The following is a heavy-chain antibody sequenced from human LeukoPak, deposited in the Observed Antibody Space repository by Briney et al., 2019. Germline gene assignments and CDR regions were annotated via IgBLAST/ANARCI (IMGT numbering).Heavy chain of an antibody. Sequence: PGGSLRFSCAASGFSFDTHGMHWVRQAPGKGLEWVAVIWYDGSKKYYADSVKGRFTISRDNSKKSLFLQMNSLRAEDTALYYCARDVFADSSGGSFDFWGQGTLVTVSS. V-gene: IGHV3-33*01. J-gene: IGHJ4*02. CDR2: IWYDGSKK. CDR1: GFSFDTHG. CDR3: ARDVFADSSGGSFDF. D-gene: IGHD3-16*01.